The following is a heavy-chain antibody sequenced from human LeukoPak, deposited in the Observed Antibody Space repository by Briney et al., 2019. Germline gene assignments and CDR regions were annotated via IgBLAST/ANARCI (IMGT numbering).Heavy chain of an antibody. J-gene: IGHJ5*02. D-gene: IGHD3-16*01. V-gene: IGHV4-61*08. CDR3: ASGGFKAFDP. CDR1: GGSISSGDYY. CDR2: IYYSGST. Sequence: SETLSLTCTVSGGSISSGDYYWSWIRQPPGKGLEWIGYIYYSGSTNYNPSLKSRVTISVDTSKNQFSLKLSSVTAADTAVYYCASGGFKAFDPWGQGTLVTVSS.